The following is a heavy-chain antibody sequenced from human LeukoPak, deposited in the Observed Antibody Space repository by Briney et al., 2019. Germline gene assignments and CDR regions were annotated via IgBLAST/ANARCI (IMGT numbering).Heavy chain of an antibody. CDR1: GYTFTGYY. V-gene: IGHV1-2*02. D-gene: IGHD1-1*01. CDR2: INPNSGGT. Sequence: ASVKVSCKASGYTFTGYYMHWVRQAPGQGLEWMGWINPNSGGTNYAQKSQGRVTMTRDTSISTAYMELSRLRSDDTAVYYCARDVGWNEYYYYHYYMDVWGKGTTVTVSS. CDR3: ARDVGWNEYYYYHYYMDV. J-gene: IGHJ6*03.